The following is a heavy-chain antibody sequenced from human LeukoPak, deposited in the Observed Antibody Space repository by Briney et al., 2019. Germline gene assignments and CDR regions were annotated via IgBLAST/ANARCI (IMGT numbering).Heavy chain of an antibody. CDR1: GYTFTGYY. CDR3: AREYYGRALDP. J-gene: IGHJ5*02. V-gene: IGHV1-2*02. CDR2: INPNSGGT. Sequence: GASVKVSCTASGYTFTGYYMHWVRQAPGQGLEWMGWINPNSGGTNFAQKFQGRVTMTRDTSISTAYMELSRLRSDDTAVYYCAREYYGRALDPWGQGTLVTVSS. D-gene: IGHD2-21*01.